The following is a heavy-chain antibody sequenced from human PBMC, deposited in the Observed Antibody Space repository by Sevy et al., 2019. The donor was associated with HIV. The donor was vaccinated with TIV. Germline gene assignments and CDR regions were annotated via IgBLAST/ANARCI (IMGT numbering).Heavy chain of an antibody. CDR1: GFSFSDYD. CDR2: ISHDERYK. CDR3: ARLVSCGGDWYYLDS. Sequence: GGSLRLSCAASGFSFSDYDMHWVRQAPGKGLDWVAVISHDERYKNYAESVKVRFTISRDNFKNTLFLQMDSLRAEDRDGYFCARLVSCGGDWYYLDSWGQGALVTVSS. D-gene: IGHD2-21*02. J-gene: IGHJ4*02. V-gene: IGHV3-30*01.